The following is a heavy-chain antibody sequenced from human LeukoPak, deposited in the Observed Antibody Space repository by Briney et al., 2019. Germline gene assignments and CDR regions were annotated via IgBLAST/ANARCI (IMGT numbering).Heavy chain of an antibody. Sequence: ASVQVSCKASGYAFTGYYIHWVRQAPGQGLEYMGCINPNSGGTNYAQKFQGRVTMTRDTSISTAYMELSRLRSDDTAVYYCARDLYQWLPSTRPRDYYYYMDVWGEGATVTVSS. V-gene: IGHV1-2*02. CDR3: ARDLYQWLPSTRPRDYYYYMDV. J-gene: IGHJ6*03. D-gene: IGHD6-19*01. CDR1: GYAFTGYY. CDR2: INPNSGGT.